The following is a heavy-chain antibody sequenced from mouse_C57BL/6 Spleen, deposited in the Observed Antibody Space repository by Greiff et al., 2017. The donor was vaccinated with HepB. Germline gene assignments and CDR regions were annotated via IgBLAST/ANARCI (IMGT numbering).Heavy chain of an antibody. CDR1: GYTFTDYE. V-gene: IGHV1-15*01. D-gene: IGHD1-3*01. CDR3: TRNIEGGAWVAY. Sequence: VNVVESGAELVRPGASVPLSCKASGYTFTDYEMHWVKQTPVHGLEWIGAIDPETGGTAYNQKFKGKAILTADKSSSTAYMELRSLTSEDSAVYYCTRNIEGGAWVAYWGQGTLVTVAA. J-gene: IGHJ3*01. CDR2: IDPETGGT.